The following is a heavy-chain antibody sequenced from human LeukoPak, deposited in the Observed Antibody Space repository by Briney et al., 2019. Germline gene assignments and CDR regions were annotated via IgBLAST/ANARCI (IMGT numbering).Heavy chain of an antibody. D-gene: IGHD3-22*01. CDR3: ARGISYYDSSGIDY. CDR1: GGSISSYY. V-gene: IGHV4-59*01. CDR2: THYSGT. J-gene: IGHJ4*02. Sequence: PSETLSLTCTVSGGSISSYYWSWIRQPPGKGLEWTGYTHYSGTNYNPSLKSRVTISADTSKNQFSLKLSSVTAADTAVYYCARGISYYDSSGIDYWGQGTLVTVSS.